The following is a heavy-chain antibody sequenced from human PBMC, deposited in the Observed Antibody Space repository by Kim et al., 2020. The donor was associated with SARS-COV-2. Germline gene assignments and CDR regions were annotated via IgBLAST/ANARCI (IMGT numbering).Heavy chain of an antibody. D-gene: IGHD2-21*01. V-gene: IGHV3-30-3*01. Sequence: DGSNKYYADSVKGRFTISRDNSKNTLYLQMNSLRAEDTAVYYCAREVRDWWGQGTLVTVSS. CDR3: AREVRDW. CDR2: DGSNK. J-gene: IGHJ4*02.